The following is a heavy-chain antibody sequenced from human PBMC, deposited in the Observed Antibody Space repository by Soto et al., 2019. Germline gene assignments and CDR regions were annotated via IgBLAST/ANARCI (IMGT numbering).Heavy chain of an antibody. CDR3: SSGLVVVKANYYGMDV. Sequence: QVQLVQSGAEVKKPGSSVKVSCKASGGTFSSYAISWVRQAPGQGLEWMGGIIPIFGTANYAQKFQGRVTLTEDVSTSTAYMELSSMRSEDTAVYYCSSGLVVVKANYYGMDVWGQGTTVTVS. CDR2: IIPIFGTA. D-gene: IGHD3-22*01. CDR1: GGTFSSYA. V-gene: IGHV1-69*01. J-gene: IGHJ6*02.